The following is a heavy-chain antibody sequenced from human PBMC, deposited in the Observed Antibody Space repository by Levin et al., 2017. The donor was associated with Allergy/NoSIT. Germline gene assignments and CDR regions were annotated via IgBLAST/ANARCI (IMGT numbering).Heavy chain of an antibody. J-gene: IGHJ5*02. CDR3: AREWGHYYHSNTLVRPRDWFDP. CDR1: GGSFSGYY. Sequence: SETLSLTCAVYGGSFSGYYWSWIRQPPGKGLEWIGEINHSGSTNYNPSLKSRVTISVDTSKNQFSLKLSSVTAADTAVYYCAREWGHYYHSNTLVRPRDWFDPWGQGTLVTVSS. D-gene: IGHD3-22*01. V-gene: IGHV4-34*01. CDR2: INHSGST.